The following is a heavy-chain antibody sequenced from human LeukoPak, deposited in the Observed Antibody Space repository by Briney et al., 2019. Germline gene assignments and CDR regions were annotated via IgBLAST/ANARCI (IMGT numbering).Heavy chain of an antibody. J-gene: IGHJ4*02. CDR1: GFTFSTFA. Sequence: GGSLRLSCAASGFTFSTFAMSWVRQDAGRGLEWVSSITGAGSTTYYPESVKGRFTISRDNSKNTLYLQMNSLRVEDTAVYFCVRDRNYFEALQRSYWGQGTLVTVSS. CDR3: VRDRNYFEALQRSY. CDR2: ITGAGSTT. D-gene: IGHD1-7*01. V-gene: IGHV3-23*01.